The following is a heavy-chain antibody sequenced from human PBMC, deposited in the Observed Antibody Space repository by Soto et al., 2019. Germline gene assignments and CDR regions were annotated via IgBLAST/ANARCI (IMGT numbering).Heavy chain of an antibody. J-gene: IGHJ2*01. CDR2: VSGSGGNT. CDR3: RRHTSSLQVSAFLLNRSSDL. D-gene: IGHD2-15*01. Sequence: GKGLEWVSAVSGSGGNTYYADSVKGRFTISRDNSKNTLYLQMNSLRAEDFFFSSRRRHTSSLQVSAFLLNRSSDL. V-gene: IGHV3-23*01.